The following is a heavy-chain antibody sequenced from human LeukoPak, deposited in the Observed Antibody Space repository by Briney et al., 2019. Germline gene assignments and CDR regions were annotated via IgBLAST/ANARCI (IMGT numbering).Heavy chain of an antibody. J-gene: IGHJ4*02. D-gene: IGHD3-10*01. CDR1: GFTFSSYG. CDR3: AKDPEDYYGSGSYVDY. V-gene: IGHV3-30*02. CDR2: IRYDGSNK. Sequence: GGSLRLSCAASGFTFSSYGMHWVRQAPGKGLEWVAFIRYDGSNKNYADSVKGRFTISRDNSKNTLYLQMNSLRAEDTAVYYCAKDPEDYYGSGSYVDYWGQGTLVTVSS.